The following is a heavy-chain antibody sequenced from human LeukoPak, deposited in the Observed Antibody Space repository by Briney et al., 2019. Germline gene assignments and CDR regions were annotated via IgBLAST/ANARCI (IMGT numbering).Heavy chain of an antibody. J-gene: IGHJ4*02. D-gene: IGHD3-10*01. Sequence: GGSLRLSCAASGFTFSSYAMSWVRQAPGKGLEWVSAISGSGGSTYYADSVKGRFTISRNNSKNTLYLQMNSQRAEDTAVYYCAKDRRITMVRGVIDYFDYWGQGTLVTVSS. CDR2: ISGSGGST. CDR3: AKDRRITMVRGVIDYFDY. V-gene: IGHV3-23*01. CDR1: GFTFSSYA.